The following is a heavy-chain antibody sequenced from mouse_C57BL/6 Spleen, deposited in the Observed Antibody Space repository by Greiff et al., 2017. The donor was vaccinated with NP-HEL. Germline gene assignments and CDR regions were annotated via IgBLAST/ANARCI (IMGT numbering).Heavy chain of an antibody. CDR3: ARKEGLSFAY. CDR2: IYPGSGNT. D-gene: IGHD1-1*02. Sequence: QVQLQQSGAELVRPGASVKLSCKASGYTFTDYYINWVKQRPGQGLEWIARIYPGSGNTYYNEKFKGKATLTAEKSSSTAYMQLSSLTSEDAAVYFCARKEGLSFAYWGQGTLVTVSA. V-gene: IGHV1-76*01. J-gene: IGHJ3*01. CDR1: GYTFTDYY.